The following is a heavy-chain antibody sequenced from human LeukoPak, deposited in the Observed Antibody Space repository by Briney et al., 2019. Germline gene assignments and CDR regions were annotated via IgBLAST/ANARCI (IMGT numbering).Heavy chain of an antibody. CDR3: ATAPTEDYYDSSGYPNAFDI. CDR1: GYTLTELS. Sequence: GASVKVSCKVSGYTLTELSMHWVRQAPGKGLEWMGGFDPEDGETIYAQKFQGRVTMTEDTSTDTAYMEPSSLRSEDTAVYYCATAPTEDYYDSSGYPNAFDIWGQGTMVTVSS. V-gene: IGHV1-24*01. CDR2: FDPEDGET. D-gene: IGHD3-22*01. J-gene: IGHJ3*02.